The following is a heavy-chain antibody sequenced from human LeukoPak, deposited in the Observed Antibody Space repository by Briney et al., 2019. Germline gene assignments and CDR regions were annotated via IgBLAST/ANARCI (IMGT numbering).Heavy chain of an antibody. V-gene: IGHV3-30*02. CDR1: GFTFSDYG. D-gene: IGHD3-10*01. CDR3: AKDVRKSSSSGGTFDS. Sequence: SGGSLRLSCETSGFTFSDYGMHWVRQVPGKGLEWVAFIRSDERNKYYADSVKGRFTIARDNFMNTLYLQLNSLRPEDTGVYYCAKDVRKSSSSGGTFDSWGQGTLVSVSS. J-gene: IGHJ4*02. CDR2: IRSDERNK.